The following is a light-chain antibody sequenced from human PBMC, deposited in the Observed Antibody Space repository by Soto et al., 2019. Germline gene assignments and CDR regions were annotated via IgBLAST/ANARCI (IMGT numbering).Light chain of an antibody. CDR3: QQTYSTPQT. V-gene: IGKV1-39*01. J-gene: IGKJ1*01. CDR2: AAS. CDR1: QSISSF. Sequence: DIQITHSPSSLSASVGGGVTITCRSSQSISSFLNWYQQKPGKAPKLLIYAASSLQSGVSSRFSGRGSGTDFTLTISSLQPEDFATYYCQQTYSTPQTLGQGTKVDIK.